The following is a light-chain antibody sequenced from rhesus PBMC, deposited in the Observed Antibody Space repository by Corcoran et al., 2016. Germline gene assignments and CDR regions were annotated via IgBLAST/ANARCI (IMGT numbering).Light chain of an antibody. V-gene: IGKV3-10*01. CDR3: YQHSSGYS. Sequence: QVILTQSPATLSLSPGERATLSCRASQSVSSYLAWYQQKPGQAPRLLIYGASSRATGLPDRFRCSGSGTDFTLTISSLEPEDVGVYHCYQHSSGYSFGQGTKVEIK. CDR1: QSVSSY. J-gene: IGKJ2*01. CDR2: GAS.